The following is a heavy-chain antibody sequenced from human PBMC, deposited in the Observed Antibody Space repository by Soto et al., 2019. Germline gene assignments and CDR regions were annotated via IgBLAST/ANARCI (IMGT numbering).Heavy chain of an antibody. J-gene: IGHJ6*02. CDR2: IYYSGST. V-gene: IGHV4-31*03. CDR1: GGSISSGGYY. Sequence: SETLSLTCTVSGGSISSGGYYWSWIRQHPGKGLEWIGYIYYSGSTYYNPSLKSRVTISVDTSKNQFSLKLSSVTAADTAVYFFARDSLRSSLPRTVGGPDEGHGMDVWGQGTKVTVS. CDR3: ARDSLRSSLPRTVGGPDEGHGMDV. D-gene: IGHD6-13*01.